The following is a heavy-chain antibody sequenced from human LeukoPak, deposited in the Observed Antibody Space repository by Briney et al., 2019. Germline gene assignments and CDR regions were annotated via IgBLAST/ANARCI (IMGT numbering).Heavy chain of an antibody. V-gene: IGHV5-51*01. CDR1: GYSFTSYW. D-gene: IGHD6-19*01. J-gene: IGHJ6*02. CDR2: IYPGDSET. CDR3: ARGFDGVWLVGNYYYGMAV. Sequence: GEALKISCKGSGYSFTSYWIGWVRQMPGKGLGWMGIIYPGDSETRYSPPFEGQIPLSAAKCITTAYLQWRSLKASDTAMYYCARGFDGVWLVGNYYYGMAVWGHGTTVTVSS.